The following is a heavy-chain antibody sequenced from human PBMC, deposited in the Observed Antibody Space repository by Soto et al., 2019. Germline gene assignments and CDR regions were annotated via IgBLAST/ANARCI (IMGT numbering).Heavy chain of an antibody. CDR2: VNPSGGHT. CDR1: GDTFTDYY. Sequence: QVQLMQSGAEVKKPGASVKVSCKASGDTFTDYYIHWVRQAPGQGLEWMGTVNPSGGHTTYAQHFLGRVTMTRERSTSTLLMELTSRTSDDTVIYYCARGGHVVVVTAALDYWGQGTLVTVSS. J-gene: IGHJ4*02. V-gene: IGHV1-46*01. D-gene: IGHD2-21*02. CDR3: ARGGHVVVVTAALDY.